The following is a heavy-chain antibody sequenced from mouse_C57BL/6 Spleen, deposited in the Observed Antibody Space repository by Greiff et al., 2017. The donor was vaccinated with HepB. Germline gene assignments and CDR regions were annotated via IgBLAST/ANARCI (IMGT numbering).Heavy chain of an antibody. D-gene: IGHD2-2*01. J-gene: IGHJ3*01. CDR1: GYTFTSYG. CDR2: IYPRSGNT. Sequence: QVQLKQSGAELARPGASVKLSCKASGYTFTSYGISWVKQRTGQGLEWIGEIYPRSGNTYYNEKFKGKATLTADKSSSTAYMELRSLTSEDSAVYFCARRVYGYDGFAYWGQGTLVTVSA. CDR3: ARRVYGYDGFAY. V-gene: IGHV1-81*01.